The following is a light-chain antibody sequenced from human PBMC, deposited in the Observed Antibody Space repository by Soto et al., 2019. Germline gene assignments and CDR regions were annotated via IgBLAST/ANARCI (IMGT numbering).Light chain of an antibody. Sequence: EIVLTQSPATLSLSPGERATLSCRASQSVSSYLAWYQQKPGQAPRLLIYDASNRATGIPARFSASGSGTDFPLTISSLAQEDSAVYYCQHRYNRITFGQGTKLEIK. V-gene: IGKV3-11*01. J-gene: IGKJ5*01. CDR1: QSVSSY. CDR3: QHRYNRIT. CDR2: DAS.